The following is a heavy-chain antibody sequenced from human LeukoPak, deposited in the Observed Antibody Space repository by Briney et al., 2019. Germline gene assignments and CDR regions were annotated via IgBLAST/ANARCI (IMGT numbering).Heavy chain of an antibody. Sequence: PGGSLRLSCAASGFTFSSYEMNWVRQAPGKGLEWVSYISSGGTPIYYADSVRGRFTVSRDNAKNSLYLQMNSLRAEDTAVYYCARDYYGSGMVDYWGQGALVTVSS. CDR2: ISSGGTPI. D-gene: IGHD3-10*01. V-gene: IGHV3-48*03. CDR1: GFTFSSYE. J-gene: IGHJ4*02. CDR3: ARDYYGSGMVDY.